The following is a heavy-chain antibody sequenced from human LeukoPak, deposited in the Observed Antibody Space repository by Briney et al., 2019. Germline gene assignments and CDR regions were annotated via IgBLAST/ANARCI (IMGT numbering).Heavy chain of an antibody. CDR1: GFTVSSNY. CDR3: ARKLNYYDSSGYYGHFDY. J-gene: IGHJ4*02. CDR2: IYSGGST. V-gene: IGHV3-53*01. Sequence: GGSLRLSCAASGFTVSSNYMSWVRQAPGKGLEWVSVIYSGGSTYYADSVKGRFTISRDNSENTLYLQMNSLRAEDTAVYYCARKLNYYDSSGYYGHFDYWGQGTLVTVSS. D-gene: IGHD3-22*01.